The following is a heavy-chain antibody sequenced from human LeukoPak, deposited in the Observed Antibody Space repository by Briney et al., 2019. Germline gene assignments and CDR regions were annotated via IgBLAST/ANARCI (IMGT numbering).Heavy chain of an antibody. Sequence: PGGSLRLSCAASGFTFSSYAMSWVRQAPGEGLEWVSAISGSGGSTYYADSVKGRFTISRDNSKNTLYLQMNSLRAEDTAVYYCAKKLGDSSGYPAGALDYWGQGTLVTVSS. J-gene: IGHJ4*02. CDR2: ISGSGGST. CDR3: AKKLGDSSGYPAGALDY. CDR1: GFTFSSYA. V-gene: IGHV3-23*01. D-gene: IGHD3-22*01.